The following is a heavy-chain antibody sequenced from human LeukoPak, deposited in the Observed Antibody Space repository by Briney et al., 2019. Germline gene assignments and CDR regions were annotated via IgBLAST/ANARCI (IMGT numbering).Heavy chain of an antibody. V-gene: IGHV3-23*01. D-gene: IGHD1-26*01. CDR2: ISGSGGST. CDR3: AKDNPVLSGSYRDGLAFDI. J-gene: IGHJ3*02. CDR1: GFTFSSYA. Sequence: GGSLRLSCAASGFTFSSYAMSWVRQAPWKGLEWVSAISGSGGSTYYADSVKGRFTISRDNSKNTLYLQMNSLRAEDTAVYYCAKDNPVLSGSYRDGLAFDIWGQGTMVTVSS.